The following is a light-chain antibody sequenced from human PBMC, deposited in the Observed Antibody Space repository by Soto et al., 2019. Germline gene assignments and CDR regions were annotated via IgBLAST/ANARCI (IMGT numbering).Light chain of an antibody. V-gene: IGKV1-9*01. CDR3: QYLNSFPLT. J-gene: IGKJ4*01. Sequence: IHLTQSPSSLSASVGDRVTITCRASQGIRNYLAWYQQKPGKAPNLLIYLASTLQGGVPSRFSGSGSGKDFSLTISSLQPEDVATYYCQYLNSFPLTFGGGTKVELK. CDR2: LAS. CDR1: QGIRNY.